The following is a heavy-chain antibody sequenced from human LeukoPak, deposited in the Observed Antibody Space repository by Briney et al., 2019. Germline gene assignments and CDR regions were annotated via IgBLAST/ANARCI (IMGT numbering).Heavy chain of an antibody. J-gene: IGHJ4*02. CDR2: IWYDGSNK. V-gene: IGHV3-33*01. D-gene: IGHD3-10*01. Sequence: PGRSLRLSCAASGFTFSTYGMHWVRQAPGKGLEWMALIWYDGSNKYYADSVKGRYTISRDNSKNTLYLQIKSLRPEDTAVYYCARDWWRHDSGTYYRGGFDQWGQGTLVTVSS. CDR1: GFTFSTYG. CDR3: ARDWWRHDSGTYYRGGFDQ.